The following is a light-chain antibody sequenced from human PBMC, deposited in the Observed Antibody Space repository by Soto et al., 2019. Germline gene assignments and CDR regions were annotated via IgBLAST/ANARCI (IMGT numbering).Light chain of an antibody. CDR1: SSDVGGYNY. J-gene: IGLJ1*01. CDR3: CSYTGSYTFV. Sequence: QSALTQPRSVSGSPGQSVTLSCTGTSSDVGGYNYVSWYQQHPGKAPKLMIYDVITRPSGVPDRFSGSKSGNTASLTISGLHDEDAADYYCCSYTGSYTFVFGTGTKLTVL. CDR2: DVI. V-gene: IGLV2-11*01.